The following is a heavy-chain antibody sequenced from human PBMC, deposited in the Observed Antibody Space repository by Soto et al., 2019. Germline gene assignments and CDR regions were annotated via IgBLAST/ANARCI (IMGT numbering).Heavy chain of an antibody. CDR3: ARGSFYCSTTSCP. J-gene: IGHJ5*02. CDR2: IYYSGST. Sequence: PSETLSLTCTVSGGSISSYYWSWIRQPPGKGLEWIGYIYYSGSTNYNPSLKSRVTISVDTSKNQFSLKLSSVTAADTAVYYCARGSFYCSTTSCPWGQGTLVTVSS. CDR1: GGSISSYY. V-gene: IGHV4-59*01. D-gene: IGHD2-2*01.